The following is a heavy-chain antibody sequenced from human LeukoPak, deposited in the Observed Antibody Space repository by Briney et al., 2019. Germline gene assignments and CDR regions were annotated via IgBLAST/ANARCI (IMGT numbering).Heavy chain of an antibody. CDR1: GFTFSSYG. V-gene: IGHV3-33*01. CDR2: IWYDGSNK. CDR3: ARVHSYYDFWSGYIDY. Sequence: GSLRLSCAASGFTFSSYGMHWVRQAPGKGLEWVAVIWYDGSNKYYADSVKGRFTISRDNSKNTLYLQMNSLRAEDTAVYYCARVHSYYDFWSGYIDYWGQGTLVTVSS. D-gene: IGHD3-3*01. J-gene: IGHJ4*02.